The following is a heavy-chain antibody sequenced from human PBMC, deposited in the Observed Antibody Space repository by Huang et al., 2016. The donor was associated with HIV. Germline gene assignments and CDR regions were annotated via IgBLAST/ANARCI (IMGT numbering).Heavy chain of an antibody. D-gene: IGHD3-10*01. J-gene: IGHJ5*02. CDR1: GYTFTNYD. V-gene: IGHV1-8*01. CDR3: ARGGLLWFGELST. Sequence: QVQLVQSGAEVKKPGASVTVSCKASGYTFTNYDINWVRQATGQGLEGMGWMNPNSGDTGFAQKVQGRVTMTRNTSRSTAYRERSSLRSEDTAVYYCARGGLLWFGELSTWGQGTLVTVSS. CDR2: MNPNSGDT.